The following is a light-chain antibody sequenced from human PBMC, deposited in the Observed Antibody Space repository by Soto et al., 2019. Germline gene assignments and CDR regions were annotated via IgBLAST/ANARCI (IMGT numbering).Light chain of an antibody. CDR3: QQYNTFPYT. J-gene: IGKJ2*01. V-gene: IGKV1-5*01. CDR2: DAS. CDR1: QSVSTW. Sequence: DIPMTQSPSTLSASVGDRVTITCRASQSVSTWLAWYQQKPAKAPKILIHDASSLESGVPSRFSGSASGTVFTLIINSLQAEDFATYYCQQYNTFPYTFGQGTKLEIK.